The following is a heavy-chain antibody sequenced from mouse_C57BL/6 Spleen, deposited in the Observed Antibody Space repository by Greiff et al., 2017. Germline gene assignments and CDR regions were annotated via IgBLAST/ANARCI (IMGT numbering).Heavy chain of an antibody. CDR3: ARRGYYGSTRYFDV. V-gene: IGHV1-80*01. CDR1: GYAFSSYW. Sequence: VKLQESGAELVKPGASVKISCKASGYAFSSYWMNWVKQRPGKGLEWIGQIYPGDGDTNYNGKFKGKATLTADKSSSTAYMQLSSLTSEDSAVYFCARRGYYGSTRYFDVWGTGTTVTVSS. J-gene: IGHJ1*03. CDR2: IYPGDGDT. D-gene: IGHD1-1*01.